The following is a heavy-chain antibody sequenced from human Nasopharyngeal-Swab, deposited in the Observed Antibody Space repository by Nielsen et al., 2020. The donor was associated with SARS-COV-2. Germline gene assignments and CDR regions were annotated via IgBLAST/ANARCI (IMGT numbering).Heavy chain of an antibody. CDR2: IRSKAYGGTT. Sequence: WIRQPPGKGLEGVGFIRSKAYGGTTEYAVPVKGRFTISRDDSKSIAYLQMNSLKTEDTVVYYCTSNTYYDFWSGDGFDYWGQGTLVTVSS. CDR3: TSNTYYDFWSGDGFDY. V-gene: IGHV3-49*02. J-gene: IGHJ4*02. D-gene: IGHD3-3*01.